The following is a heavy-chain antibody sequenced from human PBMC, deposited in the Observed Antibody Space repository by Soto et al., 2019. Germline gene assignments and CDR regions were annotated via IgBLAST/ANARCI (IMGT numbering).Heavy chain of an antibody. D-gene: IGHD3-22*01. J-gene: IGHJ4*02. CDR3: ARDRALGYYYDYFDY. Sequence: ASVKVSCKASGYTFTGYYMHWVRQAPGQGLEWMGWINPNSGGTNYAQKFQGRVTMTRDTSISTAYMELGRLRSDDTAAYYCARDRALGYYYDYFDYWGQGTLGTVS. V-gene: IGHV1-2*02. CDR2: INPNSGGT. CDR1: GYTFTGYY.